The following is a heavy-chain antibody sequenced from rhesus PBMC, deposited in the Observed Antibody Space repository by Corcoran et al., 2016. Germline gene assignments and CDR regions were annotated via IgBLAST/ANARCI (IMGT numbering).Heavy chain of an antibody. Sequence: QVQLQESGPGLVKPSETLSLTCAVSGYSISSGYGWSWIRQPPGKGLGWIGYNSYSRSSDYTPAFKSRGTISIDTSKNQCSLKLSSVTAADTAVYDCARDHDYGNIDYWGQGVLVTVSS. CDR2: NSYSRSS. CDR1: GYSISSGYG. D-gene: IGHD4-35*01. J-gene: IGHJ4*01. V-gene: IGHV4-127*01. CDR3: ARDHDYGNIDY.